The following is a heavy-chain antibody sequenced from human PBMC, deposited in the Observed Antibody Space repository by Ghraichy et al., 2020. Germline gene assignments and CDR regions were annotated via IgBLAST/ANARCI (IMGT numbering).Heavy chain of an antibody. V-gene: IGHV4-4*09. CDR2: IYTSGST. J-gene: IGHJ4*02. CDR1: GGSISSYY. Sequence: SETLSLTCTVSGGSISSYYWSWIRQPPGKGLEWIGYIYTSGSTNYNPSLKSRVTISVDTSKNQFSLKLSSVTAADTAVYYCARGGFDGSSTYLPGTFDYWGQGTLVTVSS. D-gene: IGHD2/OR15-2a*01. CDR3: ARGGFDGSSTYLPGTFDY.